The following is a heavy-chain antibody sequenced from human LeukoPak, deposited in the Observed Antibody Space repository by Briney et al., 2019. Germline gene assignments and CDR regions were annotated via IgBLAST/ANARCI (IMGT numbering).Heavy chain of an antibody. V-gene: IGHV4-59*08. D-gene: IGHD1-26*01. Sequence: SETLSLTCTVSGGSITNYYWSWIRQPPGKGLEWIGYMYYNGDANYSPSLKGRVTTSVDTARNQFSLNLSSVTAADTAVYYCVGGGSYYDFDFWGQGTLVTVSS. CDR1: GGSITNYY. CDR3: VGGGSYYDFDF. CDR2: MYYNGDA. J-gene: IGHJ4*02.